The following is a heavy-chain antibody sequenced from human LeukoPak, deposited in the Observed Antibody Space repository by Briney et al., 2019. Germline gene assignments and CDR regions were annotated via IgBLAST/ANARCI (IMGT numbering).Heavy chain of an antibody. CDR1: GLTFSNYA. D-gene: IGHD3-16*01. Sequence: PGGSLRLSCAASGLTFSNYAMTWVRQAPGKGLEWVSAISTNGDRTYYADSVNGRFTVSRDNFKNTLYLQMNSLRAEDTALYYCARKLWHRNDCWGQGTLVTVSS. J-gene: IGHJ4*02. CDR2: ISTNGDRT. V-gene: IGHV3-23*01. CDR3: ARKLWHRNDC.